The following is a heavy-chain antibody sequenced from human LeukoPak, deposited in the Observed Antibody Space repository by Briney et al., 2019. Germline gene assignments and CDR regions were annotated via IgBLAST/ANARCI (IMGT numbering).Heavy chain of an antibody. CDR3: ARRRWADAFDI. V-gene: IGHV5-51*01. D-gene: IGHD4-23*01. J-gene: IGHJ3*02. Sequence: GESLKISCQGSGYTFTRSWIVWVRQMSGKGLEWMGIIYPGDSDTRYSPSFQGQVTISADNSINTAYVQWSSLKASDTAMYYCARRRWADAFDIWGQGTMVTVSS. CDR2: IYPGDSDT. CDR1: GYTFTRSW.